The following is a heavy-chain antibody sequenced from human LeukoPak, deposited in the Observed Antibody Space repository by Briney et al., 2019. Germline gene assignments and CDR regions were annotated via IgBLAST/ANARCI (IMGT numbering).Heavy chain of an antibody. D-gene: IGHD3/OR15-3a*01. CDR2: IYYRGDI. Sequence: SETLSVTCSVSDGSIRTYYWNWIRQSPGQGLEWIGNIYYRGDINYNPSLKSRVIISIDTSKNQFSLKVTSLTAADTAVYYCATNKDWAEADWGQGTLVIVSS. CDR3: ATNKDWAEAD. CDR1: DGSIRTYY. V-gene: IGHV4-59*03. J-gene: IGHJ4*02.